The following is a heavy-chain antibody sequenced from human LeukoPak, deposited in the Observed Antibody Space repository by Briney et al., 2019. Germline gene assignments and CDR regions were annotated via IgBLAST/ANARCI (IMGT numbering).Heavy chain of an antibody. CDR2: ISWNSGSI. D-gene: IGHD5-24*01. J-gene: IGHJ1*01. CDR1: GFTFDDYA. V-gene: IGHV3-9*01. CDR3: AKDVVGRDGYGVLFQH. Sequence: GRSLRLSCAASGFTFDDYAMHWVRQAPGKGLERVSGISWNSGSIGYADSVKGRFTISRDNAKNSLYLQMNSLRAEDTALYYCAKDVVGRDGYGVLFQHWGQGTLVTVSS.